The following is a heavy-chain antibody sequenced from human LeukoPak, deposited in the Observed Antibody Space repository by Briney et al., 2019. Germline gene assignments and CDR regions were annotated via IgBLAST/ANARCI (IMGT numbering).Heavy chain of an antibody. CDR3: ARDLSTTGTTELDY. D-gene: IGHD1-1*01. CDR2: IIPIFGTA. J-gene: IGHJ4*02. V-gene: IGHV1-2*02. CDR1: GYTFTSYG. Sequence: ASVKVSCKASGYTFTSYGISWVRQAPGQGLEWMGGIIPIFGTANYAQKFQGRVTMTRDTSISTAYMELSRLRSDDTAVYYCARDLSTTGTTELDYWGQGTLVTVSS.